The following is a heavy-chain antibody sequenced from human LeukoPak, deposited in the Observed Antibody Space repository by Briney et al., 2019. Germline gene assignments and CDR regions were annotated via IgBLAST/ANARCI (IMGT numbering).Heavy chain of an antibody. CDR2: INHSGST. CDR1: GGSFSGYY. CDR3: ARAHYETASPAGGL. V-gene: IGHV4-34*01. J-gene: IGHJ4*02. D-gene: IGHD3-22*01. Sequence: SETLSLTCALYGGSFSGYYWSWIHQTPGKELEWIGEINHSGSTNHNPSLKSRVTISIDTSKNQFSLKLSSVTAADTAVYYCARAHYETASPAGGLWGQGTLVTVSS.